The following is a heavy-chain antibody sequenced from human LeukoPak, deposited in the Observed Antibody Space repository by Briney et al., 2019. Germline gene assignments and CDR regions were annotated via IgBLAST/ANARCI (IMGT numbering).Heavy chain of an antibody. CDR3: ASASSHRIAAGGDY. V-gene: IGHV3-74*01. CDR1: GFTFSTYW. D-gene: IGHD6-13*01. J-gene: IGHJ4*02. CDR2: INSDGSSR. Sequence: GGSLRLSCAASGFTFSTYWMHWVRQAPGNGLVWVSRINSDGSSRNYADSVKGRFTISRDNAKNTLYLQMNSLRAKDTAVYYCASASSHRIAAGGDYWGQGTLVTVSS.